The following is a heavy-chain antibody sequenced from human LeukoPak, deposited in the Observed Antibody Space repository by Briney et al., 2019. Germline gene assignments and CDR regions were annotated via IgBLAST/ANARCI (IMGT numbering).Heavy chain of an antibody. J-gene: IGHJ3*02. CDR3: ARDSALLDAFDI. CDR1: GFTFSSYA. CDR2: ISSSSSTI. V-gene: IGHV3-48*02. Sequence: GSLRLSCAASGFTFSSYAMSWVRQAPGKGLEWVSYISSSSSTIYYADSVKGRFTISRDNAKNSLYLQMNSLRDEDTAVYYCARDSALLDAFDIWGQGTMVTVSS. D-gene: IGHD3-10*01.